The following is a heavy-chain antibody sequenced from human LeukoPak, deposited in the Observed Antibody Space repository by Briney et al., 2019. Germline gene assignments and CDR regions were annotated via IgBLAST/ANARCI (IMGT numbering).Heavy chain of an antibody. CDR2: IYYSGST. D-gene: IGHD3-10*01. CDR3: ARSPYYYGSGSYLDY. Sequence: SETESLTCTVSGGSISSYYWSCIRQPPGKGLEWIGYIYYSGSTNYNPSLKSRVTISVDTSKNQFSLKLSSVTAADTAVYYCARSPYYYGSGSYLDYWGQGTLVTVSS. J-gene: IGHJ4*02. CDR1: GGSISSYY. V-gene: IGHV4-59*01.